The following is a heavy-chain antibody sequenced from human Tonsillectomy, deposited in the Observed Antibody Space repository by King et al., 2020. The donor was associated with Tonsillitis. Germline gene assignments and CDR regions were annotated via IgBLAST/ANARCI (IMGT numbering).Heavy chain of an antibody. D-gene: IGHD2-21*02. CDR2: ISYDGSNK. CDR3: AKGDYYFDY. Sequence: VQLVESGGGVVQPGRSLRLSCAASGFTFSSYGMHWVRQAPGKGLEWGAVISYDGSNKYYADSVKGRFTISRDNSKNTLYLQMNSLRAEDTAVYYCAKGDYYFDYWGQGTLVTVSS. J-gene: IGHJ4*02. V-gene: IGHV3-30*18. CDR1: GFTFSSYG.